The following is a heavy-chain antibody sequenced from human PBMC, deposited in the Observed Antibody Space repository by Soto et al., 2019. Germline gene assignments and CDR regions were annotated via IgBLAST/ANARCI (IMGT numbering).Heavy chain of an antibody. D-gene: IGHD6-6*01. V-gene: IGHV3-30*18. J-gene: IGHJ6*02. Sequence: QVQLVESGGGVVQPGRSLRLSCAASGFTFSSYGMHWVRQAPGKGLEWVAVISYDGSNKYYADSVKGRFTISRDNSKNTLYLQMNSLRAEDTAVYYCAKGAEYSSSWGIDYYYYGMDVWGQGTTVTVSS. CDR2: ISYDGSNK. CDR3: AKGAEYSSSWGIDYYYYGMDV. CDR1: GFTFSSYG.